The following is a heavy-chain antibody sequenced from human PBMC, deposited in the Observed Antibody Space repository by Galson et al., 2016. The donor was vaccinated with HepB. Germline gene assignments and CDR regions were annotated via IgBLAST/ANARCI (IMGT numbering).Heavy chain of an antibody. CDR1: GFSLSTNGMY. CDR2: IAWVEDN. D-gene: IGHD2-21*02. Sequence: PALVKPTQTVTLTCTFSGFSLSTNGMYVTWIRQPPGKALEWLALIAWVEDNYYNTSLRTRLTISKDTSKNQVILTMTNMDPVDTATYYRARIRGISTRILLYYYYGMDVWGQGTTVTVS. J-gene: IGHJ6*02. V-gene: IGHV2-70*13. CDR3: ARIRGISTRILLYYYYGMDV.